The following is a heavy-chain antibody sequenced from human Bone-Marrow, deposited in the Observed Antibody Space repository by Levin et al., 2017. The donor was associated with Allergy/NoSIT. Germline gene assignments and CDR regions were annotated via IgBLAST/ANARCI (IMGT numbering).Heavy chain of an antibody. CDR1: GFRFSSHA. V-gene: IGHV3-23*01. CDR2: ISSDAVGT. J-gene: IGHJ4*02. CDR3: AIAGTSSPNFDY. Sequence: ASVKVSCAASGFRFSSHALSWVRQAPGKGLEWVSAISSDAVGTYYADSVKGRFSVSRDNSKNTLSLQMNSLRAEDTALYYCAIAGTSSPNFDYWGQGTLVTVSS.